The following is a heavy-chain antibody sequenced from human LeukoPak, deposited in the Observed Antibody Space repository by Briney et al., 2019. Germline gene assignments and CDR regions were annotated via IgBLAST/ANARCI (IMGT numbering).Heavy chain of an antibody. CDR1: GGSISSSSYY. V-gene: IGHV4-39*01. Sequence: PSETLSLTCTVSGGSISSSSYYWGWIRQPPGKGLEWIGSIYYSGSTYYNPSLKRRVTISVDTSKNQFSLKLSSVTAADTAVYYCTIAAAGVGEFDYWGQGTLVTVSS. CDR3: TIAAAGVGEFDY. J-gene: IGHJ4*02. D-gene: IGHD6-13*01. CDR2: IYYSGST.